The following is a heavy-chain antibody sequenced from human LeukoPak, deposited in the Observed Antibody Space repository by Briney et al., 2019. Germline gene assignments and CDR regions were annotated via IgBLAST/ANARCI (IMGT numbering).Heavy chain of an antibody. CDR3: ARGVQYYDFLTGYYPAPSYFDH. CDR1: GFTFSTYW. V-gene: IGHV3-7*01. D-gene: IGHD3-9*01. J-gene: IGHJ4*02. CDR2: IKQDGSEK. Sequence: GGSLRLSCEASGFTFSTYWMTWVRQAPEKGLEWVANIKQDGSEKSVVDSVEGRFTISRDNAKNSLYLQMNSLRAEDSAVYYCARGVQYYDFLTGYYPAPSYFDHWGQGALVTVSS.